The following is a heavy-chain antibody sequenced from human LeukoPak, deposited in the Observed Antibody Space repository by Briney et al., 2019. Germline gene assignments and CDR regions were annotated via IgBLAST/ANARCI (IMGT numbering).Heavy chain of an antibody. D-gene: IGHD3-16*02. V-gene: IGHV1-18*01. CDR2: ISAYNGNT. CDR1: GCTFTSYG. J-gene: IGHJ4*02. Sequence: ASVTVSCKASGCTFTSYGISWVRQAPGQGLEWMGWISAYNGNTNNAQKIQGRVTMTTDTSTSTAYKEMRSLRSDDTAVYYCARTPGGDYVGGRYRYTLPSPPFDYWGQGTLVTVSS. CDR3: ARTPGGDYVGGRYRYTLPSPPFDY.